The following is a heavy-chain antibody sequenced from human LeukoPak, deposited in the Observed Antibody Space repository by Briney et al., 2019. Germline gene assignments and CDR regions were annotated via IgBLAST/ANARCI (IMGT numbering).Heavy chain of an antibody. D-gene: IGHD3-22*01. J-gene: IGHJ4*02. Sequence: SETLSLTCTVSGGSISSYYWSWIRQPPGKGLEWIGYFYTSGSTNYNPSLKSRVTISVDTSKNQFSLKLSSVTAADTAVYYCARVTSPFYDSSGYYYDYWGQGTLVTVSS. CDR3: ARVTSPFYDSSGYYYDY. CDR2: FYTSGST. V-gene: IGHV4-4*09. CDR1: GGSISSYY.